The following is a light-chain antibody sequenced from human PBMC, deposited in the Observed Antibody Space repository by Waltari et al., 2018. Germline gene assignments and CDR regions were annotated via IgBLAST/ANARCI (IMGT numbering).Light chain of an antibody. Sequence: DIQMTQSPSSLSASVGGRVTISRRASQNIRTYLHCYHQQSGKAPKLLIYGSSTLQSGVPSMISGSASATDFTLTISSLQPDDFATYCCQQCYDAPPTFGQGTRVEIK. CDR3: QQCYDAPPT. CDR2: GSS. V-gene: IGKV1-39*01. J-gene: IGKJ2*01. CDR1: QNIRTY.